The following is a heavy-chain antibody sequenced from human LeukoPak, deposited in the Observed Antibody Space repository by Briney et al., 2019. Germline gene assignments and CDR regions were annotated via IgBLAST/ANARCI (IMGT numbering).Heavy chain of an antibody. Sequence: GASVKVSCKAFGYTFNNYAITWVRQAPGQGLEWMGWISGNNGDREYASKVQGRLSLSTDPSTGTALMELRSLRSDDTAVYYCARERRGQTWNHGIDVWGQGTTVIVSS. J-gene: IGHJ6*02. CDR1: GYTFNNYA. CDR2: ISGNNGDR. CDR3: ARERRGQTWNHGIDV. V-gene: IGHV1-18*01. D-gene: IGHD1-1*01.